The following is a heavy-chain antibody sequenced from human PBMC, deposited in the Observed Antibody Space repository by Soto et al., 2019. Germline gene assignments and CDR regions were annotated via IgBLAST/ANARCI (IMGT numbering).Heavy chain of an antibody. Sequence: GGSLRLSCAASGFTFSSYGMHWVRQAPGKGLEWVAVISYDGSNKYYADSVKGRFTISRDNSKNTPYLQMNSLRAEDTAVYYCAKDLVRAAIAYYYGMDVWGQGTTVTVSS. CDR1: GFTFSSYG. CDR3: AKDLVRAAIAYYYGMDV. CDR2: ISYDGSNK. J-gene: IGHJ6*02. V-gene: IGHV3-30*18. D-gene: IGHD6-25*01.